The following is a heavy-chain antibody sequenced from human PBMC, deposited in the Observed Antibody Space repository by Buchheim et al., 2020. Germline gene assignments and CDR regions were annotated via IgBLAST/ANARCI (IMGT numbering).Heavy chain of an antibody. D-gene: IGHD4-23*01. Sequence: QVQLVESGGGVVQPGRSLRLSCAASGFTFSGYAMHWVRQAPGKGLEWVAVISYDGSNKYYADSVKGRFTISRDNSKNTLYLQMNSLRAEDTAVYYCARGLVVTLYYYYGMDVWGQGTT. CDR1: GFTFSGYA. J-gene: IGHJ6*02. CDR3: ARGLVVTLYYYYGMDV. V-gene: IGHV3-30-3*01. CDR2: ISYDGSNK.